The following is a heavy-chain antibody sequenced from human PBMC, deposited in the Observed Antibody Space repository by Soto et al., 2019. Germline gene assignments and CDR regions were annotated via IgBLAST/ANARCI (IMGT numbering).Heavy chain of an antibody. D-gene: IGHD6-13*01. CDR3: ARSSNSIAAAGTGFDY. CDR2: ISSSSSYI. J-gene: IGHJ4*02. V-gene: IGHV3-21*04. CDR1: GFTFSSYS. Sequence: PGGSLRLSCAASGFTFSSYSMNWVRQAPGKGLEWVSSISSSSSYIYYADSVKGRFTISRDNAKNSLYLQMNSLRAEDTAVYYCARSSNSIAAAGTGFDYWGQGTLVTVSS.